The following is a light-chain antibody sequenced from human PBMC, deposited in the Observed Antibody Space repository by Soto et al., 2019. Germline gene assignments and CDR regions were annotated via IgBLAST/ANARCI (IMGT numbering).Light chain of an antibody. J-gene: IGLJ3*02. CDR2: EVS. CDR3: SSYAGSNERWV. V-gene: IGLV2-8*01. CDR1: SSDIGAYNY. Sequence: QSALTQPPSASGSPGQSVTISCTGTSSDIGAYNYVSWYQQHPGKAPKLMIHEVSKRPSGVPDRFSGSKSGNTASLTVSGLQAEDEADYYCSSYAGSNERWVFGGGTKLTFL.